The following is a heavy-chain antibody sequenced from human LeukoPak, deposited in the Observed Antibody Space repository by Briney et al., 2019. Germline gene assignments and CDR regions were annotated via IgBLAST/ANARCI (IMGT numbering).Heavy chain of an antibody. J-gene: IGHJ4*02. Sequence: PGGPLRLSYAASGFTFSRYGVHWVRQAPGKGREGGAFIRYDGSNKYYADSVKGRFTISRDNSKNTLYLQMNSLRAEDTAVYYCAKDPTIVGATTEYFDYWGQGTLVTVSS. CDR3: AKDPTIVGATTEYFDY. CDR2: IRYDGSNK. CDR1: GFTFSRYG. D-gene: IGHD1-26*01. V-gene: IGHV3-30*02.